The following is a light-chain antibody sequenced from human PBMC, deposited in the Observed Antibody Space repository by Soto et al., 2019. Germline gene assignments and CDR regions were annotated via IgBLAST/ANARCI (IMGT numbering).Light chain of an antibody. V-gene: IGKV1-5*03. Sequence: IQMTQSPSTLSASAGDSVTITCRASRRVXSGFVWYQQKPGKAPKILXDTASSLERGGPSRFSGSGSGTEFTLTISSLQPYDFANYYCQQYKSYSWTFGQGTKVDIK. J-gene: IGKJ1*01. CDR1: RRVXSG. CDR2: TAS. CDR3: QQYKSYSWT.